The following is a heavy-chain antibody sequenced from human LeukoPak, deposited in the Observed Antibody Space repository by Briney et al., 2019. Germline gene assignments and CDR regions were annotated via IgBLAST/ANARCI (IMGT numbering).Heavy chain of an antibody. Sequence: PGGSLRLSCAASGFTFSSYAMSWVRQAPGKGLEWVSAIGGSGGSTYYADSVKGRFTISRDNSKNTLYLQMNSLRAEDTAVYYCAGITMIVVVITTFDYWGQGTLVTVSS. D-gene: IGHD3-22*01. CDR3: AGITMIVVVITTFDY. CDR2: IGGSGGST. CDR1: GFTFSSYA. V-gene: IGHV3-23*01. J-gene: IGHJ4*02.